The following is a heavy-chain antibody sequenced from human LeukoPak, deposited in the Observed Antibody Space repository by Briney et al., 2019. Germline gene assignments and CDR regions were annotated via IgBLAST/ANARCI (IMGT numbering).Heavy chain of an antibody. J-gene: IGHJ4*02. CDR1: GLTFSSYA. D-gene: IGHD1-14*01. Sequence: GGSLRLSCAASGLTFSSYAMSWVRQAPGKGLEWVSAISGSGGSTYYADSVKGRFTISRDNSKNTLYLQMNSLRAEDTAVYYCAKDLLRPLRLPDYWGQGTLVTVSS. CDR3: AKDLLRPLRLPDY. V-gene: IGHV3-23*01. CDR2: ISGSGGST.